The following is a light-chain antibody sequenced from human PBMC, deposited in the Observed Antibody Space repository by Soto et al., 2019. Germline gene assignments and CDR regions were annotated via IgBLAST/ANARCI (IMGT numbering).Light chain of an antibody. CDR2: AAS. Sequence: AIRMPQSPSSLSATTGDRVTITCRATQGISSYLAWYQQKPGKAPKLLIFAASTLQSGVPSRFSGSGSGTDFTLTISCLQSEDFATYYCLLYHSYPRAFGQGTKVEIK. V-gene: IGKV1-8*01. J-gene: IGKJ1*01. CDR1: QGISSY. CDR3: LLYHSYPRA.